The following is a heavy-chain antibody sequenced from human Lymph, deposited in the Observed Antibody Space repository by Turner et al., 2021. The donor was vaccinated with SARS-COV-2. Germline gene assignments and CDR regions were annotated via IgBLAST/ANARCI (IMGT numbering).Heavy chain of an antibody. V-gene: IGHV3-23*01. Sequence: EVQLLESGGGLVQPGGSLRLSCAASGFTFNNYAMSWVRQAPGKGLDGVSTISGSGGSTYYADSVKGRFTISRDNSKNTLYLQMKSLRAEDTAVYYCANLYPTVSWEFPYAMDVWGQGTTVTVSS. CDR1: GFTFNNYA. J-gene: IGHJ6*02. CDR2: ISGSGGST. CDR3: ANLYPTVSWEFPYAMDV. D-gene: IGHD3-16*01.